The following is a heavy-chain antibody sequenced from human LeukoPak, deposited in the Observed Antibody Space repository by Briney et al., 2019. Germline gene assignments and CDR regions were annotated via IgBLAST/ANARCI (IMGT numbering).Heavy chain of an antibody. CDR3: ARPYCSSTSCHSFWFDP. J-gene: IGHJ5*02. V-gene: IGHV1-8*03. CDR1: GYTFTSYD. D-gene: IGHD2-2*01. CDR2: MNPNSGNT. Sequence: GASVKVSCKASGYTFTSYDINWVRQATGQGLEWMGWMNPNSGNTGYAQKFQGRVTITRNTSISTAYMELSSLRSEDTAVYYCARPYCSSTSCHSFWFDPWGQGTLVTVSS.